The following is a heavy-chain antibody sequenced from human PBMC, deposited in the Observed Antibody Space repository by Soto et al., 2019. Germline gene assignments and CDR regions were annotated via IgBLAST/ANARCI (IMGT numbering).Heavy chain of an antibody. CDR1: GGSISSGGYS. CDR3: AGGRSYYDFWSGLDYFDY. J-gene: IGHJ4*02. CDR2: IYHSGST. V-gene: IGHV4-30-2*01. D-gene: IGHD3-3*01. Sequence: SETLSLTCAVSGGSISSGGYSWSWIRQPPGKGLEWIGYIYHSGSTYYNPSLKSRVTISVDRSKNQFSLKLSSVTAADTAVYYCAGGRSYYDFWSGLDYFDYWGQGTLVTVSS.